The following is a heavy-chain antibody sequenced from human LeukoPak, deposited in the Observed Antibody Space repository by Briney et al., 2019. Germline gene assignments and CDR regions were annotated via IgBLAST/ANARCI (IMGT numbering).Heavy chain of an antibody. D-gene: IGHD6-13*01. J-gene: IGHJ4*02. CDR1: GFTFSSYR. V-gene: IGHV3-48*01. CDR3: ARGYSLFEY. CDR2: ISSSNTI. Sequence: GGSLRLSCAASGFTFSSYRMNWVRQAPGKGLEWVSHISSSNTIYYADSVTGRFTISRDNAKNSLYLQMNSLRAEDTAVYYCARGYSLFEYWGQGTLVTVSS.